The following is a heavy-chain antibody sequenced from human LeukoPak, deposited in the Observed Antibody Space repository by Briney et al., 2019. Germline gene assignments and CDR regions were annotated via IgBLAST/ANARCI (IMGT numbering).Heavy chain of an antibody. D-gene: IGHD4-17*01. J-gene: IGHJ5*02. CDR1: GFTFSGSA. Sequence: GGSLRLSCAASGFTFSGSAMHWVRQASGKGLEWVGRIRSKTNIYATAYAASVKGRFTISRDDSKNTAYLQMNSLKAEDTAVYYCSRRYGDYSWFDPWGQGTLVTVSS. CDR3: SRRYGDYSWFDP. V-gene: IGHV3-73*01. CDR2: IRSKTNIYAT.